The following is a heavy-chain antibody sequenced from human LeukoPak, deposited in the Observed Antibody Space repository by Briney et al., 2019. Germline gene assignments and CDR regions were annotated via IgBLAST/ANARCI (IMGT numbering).Heavy chain of an antibody. CDR3: ARVARSGSGCPCSLDY. J-gene: IGHJ4*02. CDR2: IYSGGST. D-gene: IGHD6-19*01. CDR1: GFTVSSNY. Sequence: PGGSLRLSCAASGFTVSSNYMSWVRQAPGKGLEWASVIYSGGSTYYADSVKGRFTISRDNSKNTLYLQMNSLRAEDTAVYYCARVARSGSGCPCSLDYWGQGTLVTVSS. V-gene: IGHV3-66*01.